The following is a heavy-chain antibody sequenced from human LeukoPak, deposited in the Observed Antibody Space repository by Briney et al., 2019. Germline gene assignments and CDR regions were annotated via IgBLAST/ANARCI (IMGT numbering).Heavy chain of an antibody. CDR2: ISAYNGNT. D-gene: IGHD3-22*01. Sequence: ASVKVSCKASGYTFTSYGISWVRQAPGQGLEWMGWISAYNGNTNYAQKLQGRVTMTTDTSTSTAYMELRSLRSDDTAVYYCARDVRYYDSSGYYDAFDIWGQGQWSPSLQ. V-gene: IGHV1-18*01. CDR1: GYTFTSYG. J-gene: IGHJ3*02. CDR3: ARDVRYYDSSGYYDAFDI.